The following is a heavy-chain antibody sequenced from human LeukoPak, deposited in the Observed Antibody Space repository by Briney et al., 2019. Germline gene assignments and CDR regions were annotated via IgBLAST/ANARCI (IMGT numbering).Heavy chain of an antibody. CDR1: GGSVSSGSSY. V-gene: IGHV4-61*01. D-gene: IGHD2-21*02. CDR2: MHYSGTT. J-gene: IGHJ3*02. Sequence: SETLSLTCTVSGGSVSSGSSYWSWIRQPPGNGLEWIAYMHYSGTTDYNPSLKSRVTISVDTSKNQFSLKLSSVIAADTAVYYCARGRGDFGVPDAFDIWGQGTMVTVSS. CDR3: ARGRGDFGVPDAFDI.